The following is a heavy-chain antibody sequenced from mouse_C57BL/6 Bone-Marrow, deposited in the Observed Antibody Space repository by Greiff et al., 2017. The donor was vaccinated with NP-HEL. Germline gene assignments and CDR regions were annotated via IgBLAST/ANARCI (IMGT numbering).Heavy chain of an antibody. CDR2: IRSKSSNYAT. CDR3: VRDRYDSWFAY. Sequence: KCLEWVARIRSKSSNYATYYADSVKDRFTISRDDSQSMLYLQMNNLKTEDTAMYYCVRDRYDSWFAYWGQGTLVTVSA. D-gene: IGHD2-13*01. V-gene: IGHV10-3*01. J-gene: IGHJ3*01.